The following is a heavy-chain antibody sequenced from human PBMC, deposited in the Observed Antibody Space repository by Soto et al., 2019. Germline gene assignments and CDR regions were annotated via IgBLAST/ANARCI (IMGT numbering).Heavy chain of an antibody. V-gene: IGHV3-9*01. CDR3: VRSKGGYSYGTPFDY. CDR2: ISWNSGNI. Sequence: EVQLEESGGALVQPGRSLRLSCAASGFTFDDYAMSWVRQVLGKGLEWVSSISWNSGNIGYADSVKGRFTTSRDNAENSLYLQMNSLIPEDTALYYCVRSKGGYSYGTPFDYWGQGTLVTVSS. D-gene: IGHD5-18*01. CDR1: GFTFDDYA. J-gene: IGHJ4*02.